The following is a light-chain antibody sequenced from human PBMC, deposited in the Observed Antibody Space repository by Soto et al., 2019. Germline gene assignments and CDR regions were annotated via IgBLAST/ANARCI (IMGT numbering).Light chain of an antibody. CDR3: QQTVSTPIT. Sequence: DIQMTQSPSSLSASVGDRVTITCRASQTVRTYLNWYQQKPGKAPTLLVYAASTLESAVPPRFSGAGSETDFTLTIRGLQPEDFATYYCQQTVSTPITFGQGTRLE. J-gene: IGKJ5*01. CDR2: AAS. V-gene: IGKV1-39*01. CDR1: QTVRTY.